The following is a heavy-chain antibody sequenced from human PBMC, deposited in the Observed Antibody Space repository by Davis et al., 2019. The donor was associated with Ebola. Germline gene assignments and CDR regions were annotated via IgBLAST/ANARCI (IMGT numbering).Heavy chain of an antibody. J-gene: IGHJ5*02. CDR1: GYSISSGYY. Sequence: SETLSLTCTVSGYSISSGYYWGWMRPPPGKGLEWIGSVYHSGSTDYNPSLKSRVTISRDTSKNQFSLKLNSVTAADTAVYYCARDDYYDSSGSHGWFDPWGQGTLVTVSS. CDR2: VYHSGST. CDR3: ARDDYYDSSGSHGWFDP. V-gene: IGHV4-38-2*02. D-gene: IGHD3-22*01.